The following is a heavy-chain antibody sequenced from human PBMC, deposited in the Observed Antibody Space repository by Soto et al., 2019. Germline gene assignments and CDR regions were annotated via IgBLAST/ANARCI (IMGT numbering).Heavy chain of an antibody. CDR1: GYTFTTSA. CDR2: INAGNGNT. J-gene: IGHJ6*02. Sequence: ASVKVSCTAVGYTFTTSARHWGRQAPGQSLEWMGWINAGNGNTKYSQKCQGRVTINRDTSASTAYMELSNLRSEDTAVYYCAKVGGPSTIGTRPVTYYYQYGMDVWGQGTTVTLSS. V-gene: IGHV1-3*01. D-gene: IGHD6-6*01. CDR3: AKVGGPSTIGTRPVTYYYQYGMDV.